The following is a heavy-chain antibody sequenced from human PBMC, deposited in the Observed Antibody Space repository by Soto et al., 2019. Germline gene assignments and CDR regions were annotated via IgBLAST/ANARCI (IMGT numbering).Heavy chain of an antibody. CDR1: GYTFTNYG. V-gene: IGHV1-3*01. J-gene: IGHJ4*02. Sequence: ASVKVSCKASGYTFTNYGIHWVRQAPGQRLEGMGWINAGNGNTKYSQKFQGRVTITRDTSASTAYMELSSLRSEDTAVYYCARGLNVYYFDYWGQGTLVTVSS. CDR2: INAGNGNT. CDR3: ARGLNVYYFDY. D-gene: IGHD3-16*01.